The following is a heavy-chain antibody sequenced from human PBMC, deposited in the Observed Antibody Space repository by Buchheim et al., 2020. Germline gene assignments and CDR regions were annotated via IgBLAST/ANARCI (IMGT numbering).Heavy chain of an antibody. V-gene: IGHV4-61*02. Sequence: QVQLQESGPGLVKPSQTLSLTCTVSGGSISSGSYYWSWFRQPAGKGLEWIGRIYTSGSTHYNPSLKSLVTISVDTSKNHFFLKLSSVTAADTAVYYCAREGLYDFWSGYSKYNWFDPWGQGTL. J-gene: IGHJ5*02. CDR3: AREGLYDFWSGYSKYNWFDP. D-gene: IGHD3-3*01. CDR1: GGSISSGSYY. CDR2: IYTSGST.